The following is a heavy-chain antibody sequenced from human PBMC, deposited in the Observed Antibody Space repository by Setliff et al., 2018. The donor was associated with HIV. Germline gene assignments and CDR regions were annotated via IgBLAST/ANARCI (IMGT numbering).Heavy chain of an antibody. Sequence: PSETLSLTCAVYGGSFSGYYWSWIRQPPGKGLEWIGEINPSGSTNYNPSLKSRVTISVDTSKNQFSLKLSSVTAADTAVFYCARLTTTYYYDSSAYYHPVWGRGTLVTVSS. J-gene: IGHJ4*02. CDR3: ARLTTTYYYDSSAYYHPV. CDR2: INPSGST. CDR1: GGSFSGYY. D-gene: IGHD3-22*01. V-gene: IGHV4-34*01.